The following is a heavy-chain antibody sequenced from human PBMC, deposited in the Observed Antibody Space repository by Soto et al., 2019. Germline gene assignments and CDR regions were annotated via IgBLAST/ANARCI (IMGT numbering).Heavy chain of an antibody. CDR3: GRTDSRGSWAAWY. CDR2: IYHSGRT. V-gene: IGHV4-59*01. CDR1: GCAIGDYD. D-gene: IGHD3-22*01. J-gene: IGHJ4*02. Sequence: LVPLSVTYGVFGCAIGDYDWSWLRPPPGQGLEWIGYIYHSGRTNYNPSLKSRVTISVDTSKNQFSLKLNSVTAADTAVYYCGRTDSRGSWAAWYWGQGTLVTVSS.